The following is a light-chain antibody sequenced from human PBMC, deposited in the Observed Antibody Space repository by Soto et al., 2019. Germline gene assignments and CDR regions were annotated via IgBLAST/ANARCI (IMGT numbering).Light chain of an antibody. CDR2: GGF. Sequence: IVLTQSPGTLSVSPGERVILSCRASQPLRNKLDWYQQKPGQAPRLLIYGGFTRATGIPARFSGSGSGTEFTLTITSLQSEDFAIYYCQQHNAWPLTFGPGTKL. CDR3: QQHNAWPLT. CDR1: QPLRNK. V-gene: IGKV3-15*01. J-gene: IGKJ3*01.